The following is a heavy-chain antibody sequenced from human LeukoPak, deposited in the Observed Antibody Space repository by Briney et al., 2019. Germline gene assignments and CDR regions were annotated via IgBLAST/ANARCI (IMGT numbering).Heavy chain of an antibody. V-gene: IGHV3-23*01. CDR3: ARQVSCDTTTCYAGMPPDY. J-gene: IGHJ4*02. CDR1: GFTFSSYA. CDR2: ISGSGGST. Sequence: GGSLRLSCAASGFTFSSYAMSWVRQAPGKGLEWVSAISGSGGSTYYADSVRGRFTISRDDSGNTLFLQMNSLRAEDTAVYYCARQVSCDTTTCYAGMPPDYWGQGTLVTVSS. D-gene: IGHD2-2*01.